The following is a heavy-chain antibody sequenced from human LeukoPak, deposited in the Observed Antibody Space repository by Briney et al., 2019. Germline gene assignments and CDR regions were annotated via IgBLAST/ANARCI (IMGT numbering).Heavy chain of an antibody. Sequence: GGSLRLSCAASGFTFSTYAMGWVRQAPGKGLEWVSVMYSGGSTYYADSVKGRFTISRDNSKNTLYLQMNSLRAEDTAVYYCAREVSYAFNFWGQGTMVTVSS. V-gene: IGHV3-53*01. J-gene: IGHJ3*01. CDR3: AREVSYAFNF. CDR2: MYSGGST. CDR1: GFTFSTYA. D-gene: IGHD1-14*01.